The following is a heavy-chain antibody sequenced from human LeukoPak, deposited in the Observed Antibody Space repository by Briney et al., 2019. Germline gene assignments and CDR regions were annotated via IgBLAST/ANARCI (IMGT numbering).Heavy chain of an antibody. V-gene: IGHV3-20*04. D-gene: IGHD3-10*01. J-gene: IGHJ4*02. CDR2: INWNGGST. Sequence: PGGSLRLSCAASRFTFDDYGMSWVRQAPGKGLEWVSGINWNGGSTGYADSVKGRFTISRDNAKNSLYLQMNSLRAEDTALYYCARAQEDYYGSGSYYKGGFDYWGQGTLVTVSS. CDR1: RFTFDDYG. CDR3: ARAQEDYYGSGSYYKGGFDY.